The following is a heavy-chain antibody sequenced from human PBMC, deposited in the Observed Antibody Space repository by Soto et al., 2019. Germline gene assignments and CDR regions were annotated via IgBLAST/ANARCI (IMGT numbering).Heavy chain of an antibody. J-gene: IGHJ6*03. D-gene: IGHD5-12*01. CDR3: ARFGSGYERIYYYYYMDV. V-gene: IGHV3-7*01. CDR2: IKQDGSEK. Sequence: PGGSLRLSCAASGFTFSSYWMSWVRQAPGKGLEWVANIKQDGSEKYYVDSVKGRFTISRDNAKNSLYLQMNSLRAEDTAVYYCARFGSGYERIYYYYYMDVWGKGTTVTVSS. CDR1: GFTFSSYW.